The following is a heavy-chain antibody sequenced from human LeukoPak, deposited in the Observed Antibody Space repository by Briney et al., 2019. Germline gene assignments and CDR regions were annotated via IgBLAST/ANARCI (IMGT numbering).Heavy chain of an antibody. CDR2: IYYSGST. D-gene: IGHD2-15*01. J-gene: IGHJ6*03. V-gene: IGHV4-59*01. CDR3: ARAVVAATIDYYYYYMDV. CDR1: GGSISSYY. Sequence: SETLSLTCTVSGGSISSYYWSWIRQPPGKGLEWIGYIYYSGSTNYNPSLKSRVTISVDTSKNQFSLKLSSVTAADTAVYYCARAVVAATIDYYYYYMDVWGKRTTVTVSS.